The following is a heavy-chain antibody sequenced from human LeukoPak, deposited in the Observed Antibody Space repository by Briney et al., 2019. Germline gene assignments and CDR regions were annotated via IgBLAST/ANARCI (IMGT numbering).Heavy chain of an antibody. J-gene: IGHJ4*02. CDR1: GFPFSNYA. CDR3: AKGLGTSGYHDY. CDR2: ISDSGDRT. D-gene: IGHD3-22*01. Sequence: GGSLRLSCAASGFPFSNYAMTWVRQAPGKGLERVSGISDSGDRTYYADSVKGRFTISRDNSKNMLYLQMNSLRVEDTALYHCAKGLGTSGYHDYWGQGTLVTVSS. V-gene: IGHV3-23*01.